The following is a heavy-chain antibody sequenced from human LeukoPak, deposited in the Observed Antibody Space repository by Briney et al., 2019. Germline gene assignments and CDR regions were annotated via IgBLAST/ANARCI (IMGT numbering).Heavy chain of an antibody. Sequence: SETLSLTCTVSGGSINNYYWSWIRQPPGKGLEWIGYIYYSGSTNYNPSLKSRVTISVDTSKNQFSLKLSSVTAADTAVYYCARFIDGSGSAAYYFDYWGQGTLVTVSS. CDR3: ARFIDGSGSAAYYFDY. V-gene: IGHV4-59*12. J-gene: IGHJ4*02. CDR2: IYYSGST. CDR1: GGSINNYY. D-gene: IGHD3-10*01.